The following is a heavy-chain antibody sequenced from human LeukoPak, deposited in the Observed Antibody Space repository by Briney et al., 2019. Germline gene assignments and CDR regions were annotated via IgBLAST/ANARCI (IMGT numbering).Heavy chain of an antibody. CDR2: IYSGGST. Sequence: PGGCLRLSCAASGFTVSSNYMSWVRQVPGKGLEWVSVIYSGGSTYYADSVKGRFTISRDNPNNTLYLQMNSLRAEDTAVYYCARGGYGDPYYFDYWGQGTLVTVSS. V-gene: IGHV3-53*01. CDR1: GFTVSSNY. D-gene: IGHD4-17*01. CDR3: ARGGYGDPYYFDY. J-gene: IGHJ4*02.